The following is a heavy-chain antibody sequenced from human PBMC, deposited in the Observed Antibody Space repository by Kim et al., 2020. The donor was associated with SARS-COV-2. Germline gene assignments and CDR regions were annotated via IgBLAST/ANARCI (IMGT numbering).Heavy chain of an antibody. Sequence: SETLSLTCTVSGGSISSSSYYWGWIRQPPGKGLEWIGSIYYSGSTYYNPSLKSRVTISVDTSKNQFSLKLSSVTAADTAVYYCARLGVENFDWSVYLGPWGQGPLVTVSS. CDR1: GGSISSSSYY. CDR3: ARLGVENFDWSVYLGP. CDR2: IYYSGST. V-gene: IGHV4-39*01. J-gene: IGHJ5*02. D-gene: IGHD3-9*01.